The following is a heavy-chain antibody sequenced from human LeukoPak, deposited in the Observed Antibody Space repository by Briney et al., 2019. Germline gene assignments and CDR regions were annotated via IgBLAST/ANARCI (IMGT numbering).Heavy chain of an antibody. CDR2: IKPDGSDR. Sequence: GGSLRLSGAASGFTFSNYWMTWVRQSPGKGLEWVAIIKPDGSDRYSVDSEKGRFTVSRDNAKNSLYLQMSSLRAEDTAVYYCARGGHRQKEFWGQGTLVTVSS. CDR1: GFTFSNYW. CDR3: ARGGHRQKEF. J-gene: IGHJ4*02. D-gene: IGHD3-10*01. V-gene: IGHV3-7*01.